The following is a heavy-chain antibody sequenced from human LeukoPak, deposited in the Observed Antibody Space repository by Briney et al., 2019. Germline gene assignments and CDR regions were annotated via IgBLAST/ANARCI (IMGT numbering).Heavy chain of an antibody. V-gene: IGHV1-18*01. CDR3: ALSGRIVATPRDC. CDR2: ISAYNGNT. Sequence: ASVKVSCKASGYTFTSYGISWVRKAPGPGHEWMGWISAYNGNTNYAQKLQDRVTMTTDKSTSTAYMELRSLRSDDAAVYFCALSGRIVATPRDCWGQGSLVTVSS. CDR1: GYTFTSYG. D-gene: IGHD5-12*01. J-gene: IGHJ4*02.